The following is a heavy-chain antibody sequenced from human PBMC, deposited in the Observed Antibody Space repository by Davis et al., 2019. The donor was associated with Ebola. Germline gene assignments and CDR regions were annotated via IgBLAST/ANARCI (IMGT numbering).Heavy chain of an antibody. V-gene: IGHV6-1*01. CDR1: GDSVSGSNGA. Sequence: HSQTLSLTCAISGDSVSGSNGAWNWIRQSPSRGLEWLGRTYYTSKWFNDYAVSVKSRITVNPDTSKNQFSLKLNSVTPEDTAVYYCVRGFFRDGFDVWDQGTMIIISS. CDR2: TYYTSKWFN. D-gene: IGHD3-3*01. J-gene: IGHJ3*01. CDR3: VRGFFRDGFDV.